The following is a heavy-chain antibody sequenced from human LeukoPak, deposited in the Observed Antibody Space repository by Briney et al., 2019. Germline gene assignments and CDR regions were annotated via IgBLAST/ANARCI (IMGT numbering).Heavy chain of an antibody. CDR1: GGTFISYA. CDR2: IIPIFGTA. J-gene: IGHJ4*02. D-gene: IGHD1-26*01. Sequence: ASVKVSCKASGGTFISYAISWVRQAPGQGLEWMGGIIPIFGTANYAQKFQGRVTITTDESTSTAYMELSSLRSEDTAVYYCARVSSRVGATFFDYWGQGTLVTVSA. V-gene: IGHV1-69*05. CDR3: ARVSSRVGATFFDY.